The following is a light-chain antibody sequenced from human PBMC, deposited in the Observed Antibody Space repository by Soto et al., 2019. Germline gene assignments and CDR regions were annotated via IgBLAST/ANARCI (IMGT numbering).Light chain of an antibody. CDR3: QQYGSSGT. V-gene: IGKV3-20*01. Sequence: EIVMTRSPATLSVSPGERATLSCRASQTVNSNLAWYQQNPGQAPRLLIYGASNRATGIPDRFSGSGSGTDFTLTISRLEPEDFAVYYCQQYGSSGTFGQGTKVDIK. CDR2: GAS. CDR1: QTVNSN. J-gene: IGKJ1*01.